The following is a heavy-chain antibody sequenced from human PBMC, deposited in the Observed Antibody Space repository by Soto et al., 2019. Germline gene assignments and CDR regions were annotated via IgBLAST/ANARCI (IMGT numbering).Heavy chain of an antibody. V-gene: IGHV1-69*02. D-gene: IGHD6-19*01. Sequence: QVQLVQSGAEVKKPGSSVKVSCKASGGTFSSYTISWVRQAPGQGLEWMGRIIPILGIANYAPKFQGRVTITADKSTSTAYMELSSLRSEDTAVYYCAREGSGWYGGLDYGGQVTLVTVSS. CDR1: GGTFSSYT. CDR3: AREGSGWYGGLDY. CDR2: IIPILGIA. J-gene: IGHJ4*02.